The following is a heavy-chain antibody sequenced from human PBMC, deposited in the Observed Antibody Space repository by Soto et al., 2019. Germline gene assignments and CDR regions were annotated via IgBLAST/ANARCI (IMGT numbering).Heavy chain of an antibody. D-gene: IGHD2-2*01. CDR2: IWSDGGNK. CDR1: GFPFSTYG. CDR3: ASRSPALDY. V-gene: IGHV3-33*01. J-gene: IGHJ4*02. Sequence: QVQLVESGGGVVQPGRSLRLSCAASGFPFSTYGMHWVRQAPGKGLEWVAVIWSDGGNKYYADSVKGRFTISRDNSKNILYLQMNSLRAEDTAVYYWASRSPALDYWGQGTLVTFSS.